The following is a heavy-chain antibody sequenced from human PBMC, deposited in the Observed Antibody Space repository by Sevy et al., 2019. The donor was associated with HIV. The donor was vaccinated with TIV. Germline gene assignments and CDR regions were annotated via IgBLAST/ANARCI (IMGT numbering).Heavy chain of an antibody. CDR2: IKNTTDGGTT. J-gene: IGHJ5*02. Sequence: GGSLRLSCAGSGFTFSKAYMNWVRQAQGQGLEWIGLIKNTTDGGTTNYATPVKGRFTISRDDSKNTLYLQMNNLKVEVTAVYYCTTLYRDLIPPSVTWGQGTLVTVSS. V-gene: IGHV3-15*01. D-gene: IGHD5-12*01. CDR1: GFTFSKAY. CDR3: TTLYRDLIPPSVT.